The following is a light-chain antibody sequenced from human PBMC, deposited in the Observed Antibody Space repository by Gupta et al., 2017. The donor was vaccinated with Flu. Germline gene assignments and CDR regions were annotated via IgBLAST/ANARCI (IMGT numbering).Light chain of an antibody. J-gene: IGKJ3*01. CDR1: QSVSSIY. CDR2: GAS. CDR3: QQYGSSLEFT. V-gene: IGKV3-20*01. Sequence: EIVLTQSPGTLSLSPGERAILSCRASQSVSSIYVAWYQQKPGQAPRLLIYGASSRDTGIPDRFSGSRSGTDFTLTISRLEPEEFAVYYCQQYGSSLEFTFGHGTKVDIK.